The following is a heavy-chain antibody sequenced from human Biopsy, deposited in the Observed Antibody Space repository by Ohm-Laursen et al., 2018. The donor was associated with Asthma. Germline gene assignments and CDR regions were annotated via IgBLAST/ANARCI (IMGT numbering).Heavy chain of an antibody. CDR1: GFTFRTYG. CDR3: ARATVAAAGND. J-gene: IGHJ4*02. Sequence: SLRLSCAASGFTFRTYGMHWVRQTPGKGLEWLSSISYDGHNQHYADSVKGRFTISRNNSKNTVSLEMNSLRRDDTAVYFCARATVAAAGNDWGQGTLVTVSS. D-gene: IGHD6-13*01. CDR2: ISYDGHNQ. V-gene: IGHV3-30*05.